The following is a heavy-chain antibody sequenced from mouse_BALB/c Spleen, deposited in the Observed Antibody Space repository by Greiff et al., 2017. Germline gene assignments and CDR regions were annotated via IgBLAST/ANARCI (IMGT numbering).Heavy chain of an antibody. V-gene: IGHV2-9*02. Sequence: VMLVESGPGLVAPSQSLSITCTVSGFSLTSYGVHWVRQPPGKGLEWLGVIWAGGSTNYNSALMSRLSISKDNSKSQVFLKMNSLQTDDTATYYCARDRGAYWGQGTLVTVSA. CDR2: IWAGGST. CDR1: GFSLTSYG. D-gene: IGHD3-1*01. CDR3: ARDRGAY. J-gene: IGHJ3*01.